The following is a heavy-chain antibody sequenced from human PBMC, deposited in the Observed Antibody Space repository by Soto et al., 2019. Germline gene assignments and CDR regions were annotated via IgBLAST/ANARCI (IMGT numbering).Heavy chain of an antibody. Sequence: GESLKICCNGSGYSFSNSWIAWVRQMPGKVLEWMGIIYPGDSDSRYSPSFQGQVSISADKSINTAYLQWSSLKASDTAMYYCARHDAYSSSDFWGQGSLVTVS. V-gene: IGHV5-51*01. J-gene: IGHJ4*02. CDR3: ARHDAYSSSDF. D-gene: IGHD6-19*01. CDR2: IYPGDSDS. CDR1: GYSFSNSW.